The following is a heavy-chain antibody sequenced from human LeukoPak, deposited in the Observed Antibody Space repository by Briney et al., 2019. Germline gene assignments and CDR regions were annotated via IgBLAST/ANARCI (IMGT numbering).Heavy chain of an antibody. Sequence: GSAVKVSCKASGGTFSSYAISWVRQAPGQGLEWMGGIIPIFGTANYAQKFQGRVTITADESTSTAYMELRSLRSEDTAVYYCAREDYYGSGSYWPWGQGTLVTVSS. J-gene: IGHJ5*02. V-gene: IGHV1-69*01. CDR2: IIPIFGTA. CDR3: AREDYYGSGSYWP. D-gene: IGHD3-10*01. CDR1: GGTFSSYA.